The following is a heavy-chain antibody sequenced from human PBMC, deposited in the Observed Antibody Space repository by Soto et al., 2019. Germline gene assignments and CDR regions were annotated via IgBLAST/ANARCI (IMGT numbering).Heavy chain of an antibody. V-gene: IGHV3-30*18. Sequence: LRLSCAASGFTSSSYGMHWVRQAPGKGLEWVAVISYDGSNKYYADSVKGRFTISRDNSKNTLYLQMNSLRAEDTAVYYCAKDSYSSGWYGGAFDIWGQGTMVTVSS. J-gene: IGHJ3*02. D-gene: IGHD6-19*01. CDR3: AKDSYSSGWYGGAFDI. CDR2: ISYDGSNK. CDR1: GFTSSSYG.